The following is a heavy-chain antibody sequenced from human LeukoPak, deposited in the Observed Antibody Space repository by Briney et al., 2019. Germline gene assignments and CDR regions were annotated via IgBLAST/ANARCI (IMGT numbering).Heavy chain of an antibody. J-gene: IGHJ4*02. V-gene: IGHV1-2*02. D-gene: IGHD1-26*01. CDR3: ARGTLVGAPYGVLDY. Sequence: ASVKVFCKASGYTFTGYYMHWVRQAPGQGLEWMGWINPNSGGTNYAQKFQGRVTMTRDTSISTAYMELSRLRSDDTAVYYCARGTLVGAPYGVLDYWGQGTLVTVSS. CDR1: GYTFTGYY. CDR2: INPNSGGT.